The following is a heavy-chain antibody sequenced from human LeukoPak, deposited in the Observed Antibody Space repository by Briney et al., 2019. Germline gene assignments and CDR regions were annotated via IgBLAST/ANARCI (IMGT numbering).Heavy chain of an antibody. J-gene: IGHJ5*02. CDR3: ARDITVTIGDWFDP. V-gene: IGHV1-2*02. CDR2: INPNSGGT. CDR1: GYTFTGYY. Sequence: ASVKVSFKASGYTFTGYYMHWVRQAPGQGLEWMGWINPNSGGTNYAQKFQGRVTMTRDTSISTAYMELSRLRSDDTAVYHCARDITVTIGDWFDPWGQGTLVTVSS. D-gene: IGHD4-17*01.